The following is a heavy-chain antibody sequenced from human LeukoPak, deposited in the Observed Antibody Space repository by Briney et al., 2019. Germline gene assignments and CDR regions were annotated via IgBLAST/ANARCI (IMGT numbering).Heavy chain of an antibody. J-gene: IGHJ6*02. CDR2: IQGDGSNT. CDR3: AREGVWRQQLVDYYYGMDV. Sequence: GGSLRLSCVASGFTFSKNWMHWVRQAPGKGLVWVSRIQGDGSNTNYADSVKGRFSISRDNAKNTVYLQMNSLRAEDTAVYYCAREGVWRQQLVDYYYGMDVWGQGTTVTVSS. CDR1: GFTFSKNW. V-gene: IGHV3-74*01. D-gene: IGHD6-13*01.